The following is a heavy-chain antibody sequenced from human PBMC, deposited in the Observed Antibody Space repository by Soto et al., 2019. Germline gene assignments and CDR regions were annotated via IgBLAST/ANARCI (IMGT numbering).Heavy chain of an antibody. V-gene: IGHV4-39*01. Sequence: SETLSPTCTVSDASISSSSYYWGWIRQPPGKGLEWIGSIYYSGSTYYNPSLKSRVTMSVDTSKNQFSLKLSSVTAADTAVYYCARRRASTICGAAYYYDGMDVWGQGTTVTVSS. CDR1: DASISSSSYY. J-gene: IGHJ6*02. CDR3: ARRRASTICGAAYYYDGMDV. D-gene: IGHD3-3*01. CDR2: IYYSGST.